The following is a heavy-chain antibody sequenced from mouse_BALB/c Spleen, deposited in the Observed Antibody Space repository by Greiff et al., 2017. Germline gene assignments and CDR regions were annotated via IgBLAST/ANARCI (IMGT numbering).Heavy chain of an antibody. CDR2: ISYDGSN. V-gene: IGHV3-6*02. Sequence: ESGPSLVKPSQTLSLTCSVTGDSITSGYWNWIRQFPGNKLEWMGYISYDGSNNYNPSLKNRISITRDTSKNQFFLKLNSVTTEDTATYYCAREDYYGYYFDYWGQGTTLTVSS. D-gene: IGHD1-2*01. CDR1: GDSITSGY. J-gene: IGHJ2*01. CDR3: AREDYYGYYFDY.